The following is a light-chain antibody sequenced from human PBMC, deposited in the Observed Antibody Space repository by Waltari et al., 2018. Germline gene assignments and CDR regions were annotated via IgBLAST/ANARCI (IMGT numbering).Light chain of an antibody. V-gene: IGKV3-20*01. Sequence: EVVLTQSPGTLSLSPGERAPLSCRASQSVGKYLAWYQQKPGQAPRLLIYHASTRAPGIPDRFSGSGSGTDFSLTISRLEPEDFAVYYCQKYDSLPATFGQGTKVEIK. CDR1: QSVGKY. J-gene: IGKJ1*01. CDR3: QKYDSLPAT. CDR2: HAS.